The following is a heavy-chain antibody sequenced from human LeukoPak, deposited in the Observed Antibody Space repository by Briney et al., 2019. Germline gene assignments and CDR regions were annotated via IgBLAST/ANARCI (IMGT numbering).Heavy chain of an antibody. CDR1: GGSFSGYY. CDR3: ARSMVRRYYYGMDV. V-gene: IGHV4-34*01. CDR2: INHSGST. D-gene: IGHD3-10*01. J-gene: IGHJ6*02. Sequence: PSETLSLTCAVYGGSFSGYYWSWIRQPPGKGLEWIGEINHSGSTNYNPSLKSRVTISVDTSKNQFSLKLSSVTAADTAVYYCARSMVRRYYYGMDVWGQGTTVTVSS.